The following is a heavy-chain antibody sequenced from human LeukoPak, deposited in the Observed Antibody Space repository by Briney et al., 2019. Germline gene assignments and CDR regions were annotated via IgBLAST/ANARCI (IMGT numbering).Heavy chain of an antibody. D-gene: IGHD3-22*01. Sequence: GASVKVSCKASGYTFTSYGISWVRQAPGQGLEWMGWISAYNGNTNYAQKLQGRVTMTTDTSTSTAYMELRGLRSDDTAVYYCARGSVYYYDSSGYYYLWKDDAFDIWGQGTMVTVSS. J-gene: IGHJ3*02. CDR2: ISAYNGNT. CDR3: ARGSVYYYDSSGYYYLWKDDAFDI. V-gene: IGHV1-18*01. CDR1: GYTFTSYG.